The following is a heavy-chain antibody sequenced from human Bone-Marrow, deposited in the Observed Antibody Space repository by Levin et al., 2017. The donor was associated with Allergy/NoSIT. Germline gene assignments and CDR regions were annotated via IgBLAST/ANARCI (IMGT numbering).Heavy chain of an antibody. J-gene: IGHJ5*01. Sequence: PSETLSLTCTVSGDSISNTHHYWSWIWQPAGKGLEWIGRMFAGGAATYKRSLRSRATISIDTSKNQFSLKLTSLTAADTAVYYCARDETFNSWHVGWFDSWGQGTLVTVSS. D-gene: IGHD2/OR15-2a*01. CDR2: MFAGGAA. V-gene: IGHV4-61*02. CDR1: GDSISNTHHY. CDR3: ARDETFNSWHVGWFDS.